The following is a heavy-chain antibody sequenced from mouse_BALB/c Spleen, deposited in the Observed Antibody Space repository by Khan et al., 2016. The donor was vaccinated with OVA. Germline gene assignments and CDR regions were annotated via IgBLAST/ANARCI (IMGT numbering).Heavy chain of an antibody. D-gene: IGHD2-2*01. V-gene: IGHV5-6*01. CDR3: ARRGYDEAWFAY. CDR1: GFTFSNYD. Sequence: EVELVESGGDLVKPGGSLKLSCAASGFTFSNYDMSWVRQTPDKRLEWVATISSAGSYTYYSDSVKGRFTISRDTAKNTLNLQMSSLQSEDTAMYYCARRGYDEAWFAYWGQGTLVTVSA. J-gene: IGHJ3*01. CDR2: ISSAGSYT.